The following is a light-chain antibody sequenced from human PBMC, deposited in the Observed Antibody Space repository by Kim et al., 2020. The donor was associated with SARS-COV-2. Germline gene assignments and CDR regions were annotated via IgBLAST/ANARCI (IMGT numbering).Light chain of an antibody. CDR1: QSLVYRDENIC. V-gene: IGKV2-30*01. CDR3: MQVTHWPFT. CDR2: KVS. J-gene: IGKJ3*01. Sequence: PAAISCRSSQSLVYRDENICLTCFHQRPGQSPRRLIYKVSNRDSGVPDRFSGSGSGTDFPLQISRLEAENVGVYYCMQVTHWPFTFGPGTKVDIK.